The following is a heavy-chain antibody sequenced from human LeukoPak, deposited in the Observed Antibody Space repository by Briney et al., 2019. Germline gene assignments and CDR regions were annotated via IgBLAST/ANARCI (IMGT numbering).Heavy chain of an antibody. CDR1: GFTFSSYA. Sequence: GGSLRLSCAASGFTFSSYAMSWVRQAPGKGLEWVSGISGSGDNTYYADSVKGRFTISRDNSKNTLYVQVNSLGTEDTAAYYCAKGSYYDSSGSFYFDYWGQGTLGTVSS. D-gene: IGHD3-22*01. V-gene: IGHV3-23*01. CDR2: ISGSGDNT. CDR3: AKGSYYDSSGSFYFDY. J-gene: IGHJ4*02.